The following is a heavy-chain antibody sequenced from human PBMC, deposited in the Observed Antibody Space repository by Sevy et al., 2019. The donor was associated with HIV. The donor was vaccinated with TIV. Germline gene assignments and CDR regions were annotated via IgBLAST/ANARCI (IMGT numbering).Heavy chain of an antibody. CDR3: AKDYSAGITMVRGAYRARGDYFDY. J-gene: IGHJ4*02. CDR1: GFTFRTSG. D-gene: IGHD3-10*01. V-gene: IGHV3-30*18. CDR2: ISYDEAHK. Sequence: GGSLRLSCVTSGFTFRTSGMQWVRQSPGKELEWVAVISYDEAHKNYADSVKGRFSISKDNSKNTLYLQMSSLRTEDTAVYYCAKDYSAGITMVRGAYRARGDYFDYWGQGTQVTVSS.